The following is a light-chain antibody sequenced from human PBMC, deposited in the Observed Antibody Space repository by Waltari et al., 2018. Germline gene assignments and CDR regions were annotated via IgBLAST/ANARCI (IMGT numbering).Light chain of an antibody. J-gene: IGLJ1*01. CDR1: NIESKI. CDR2: YDS. V-gene: IGLV3-21*01. Sequence: SYVLTQPPSVSVAPGETARITCGGNNIESKIVHWYRQRPGQAPVLVISYDSDRPSGIPERFSGSNSGNTATLTISRVEAGDEADYYCQVWDANTDPGVFGTGTEVTVL. CDR3: QVWDANTDPGV.